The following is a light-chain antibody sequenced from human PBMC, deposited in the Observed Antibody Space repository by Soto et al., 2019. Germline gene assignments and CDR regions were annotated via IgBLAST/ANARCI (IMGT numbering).Light chain of an antibody. V-gene: IGLV7-46*01. Sequence: QAVVTQEPSLTVSPGGTGTLTCGSSTGAVTSGHYPYWFQQKPGQAPRTLIYETTNKESWTHARFSGYLLGGKAALTLSGAQPEDEADYYCLVPYKGANWVFGGASKLTV. CDR2: ETT. CDR1: TGAVTSGHY. J-gene: IGLJ3*02. CDR3: LVPYKGANWV.